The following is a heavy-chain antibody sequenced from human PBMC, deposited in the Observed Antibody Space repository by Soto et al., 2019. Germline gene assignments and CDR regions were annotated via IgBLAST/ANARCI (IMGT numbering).Heavy chain of an antibody. V-gene: IGHV3-7*01. CDR3: ARGHWSNPL. J-gene: IGHJ4*02. Sequence: GGSLRLSCAASGFTISNSWMNWIRLAPGKGLEWVANMNHDGSEQYYVDSVKGRFTISRDSAKNSLYLQMNSLRADDTAVYFCARGHWSNPLGGQGTLVTVSS. D-gene: IGHD1-1*01. CDR1: GFTISNSW. CDR2: MNHDGSEQ.